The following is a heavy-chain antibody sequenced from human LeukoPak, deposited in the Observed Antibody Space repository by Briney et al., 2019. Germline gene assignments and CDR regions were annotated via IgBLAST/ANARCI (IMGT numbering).Heavy chain of an antibody. CDR1: GFTFDDYT. V-gene: IGHV3-43*01. D-gene: IGHD6-6*01. Sequence: GGSLTLSCAASGFTFDDYTMHWVRQAPGKGLEWVSLISWDGGSTYYADSVKGRFTISRDNSKNSLYLQMNSLRTEDTALYYCAKASGGQLVNDAFDIWGQGTMVTVSS. J-gene: IGHJ3*02. CDR2: ISWDGGST. CDR3: AKASGGQLVNDAFDI.